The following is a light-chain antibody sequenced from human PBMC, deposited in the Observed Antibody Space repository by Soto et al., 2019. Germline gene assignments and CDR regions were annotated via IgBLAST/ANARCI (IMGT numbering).Light chain of an antibody. CDR3: SSYTGSRASYV. CDR2: EVS. Sequence: QSALTQPASVSGSPGQSITITCTGTSSDVGGYAYVSWYQQYPGKAPKLVISEVSNRPSGISHRFSGSRSGNTASLTISGLQAEDEADYYCSSYTGSRASYVFGTGTKLTVL. CDR1: SSDVGGYAY. J-gene: IGLJ1*01. V-gene: IGLV2-14*01.